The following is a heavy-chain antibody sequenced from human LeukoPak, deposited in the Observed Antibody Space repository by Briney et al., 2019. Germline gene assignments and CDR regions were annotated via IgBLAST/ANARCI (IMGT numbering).Heavy chain of an antibody. V-gene: IGHV3-33*01. CDR1: GFTFSSYG. J-gene: IGHJ3*02. CDR2: IWYDGSNK. CDR3: ARLGYCSGGSCRRVDAFDI. Sequence: PGGSLRLSCAASGFTFSSYGMYWVRQAPGKGLEWVAVIWYDGSNKYYADSVKGRFTISRDNSKNTLYLQMNSLRAEDTAVYYCARLGYCSGGSCRRVDAFDIWGQGTMVTVSS. D-gene: IGHD2-15*01.